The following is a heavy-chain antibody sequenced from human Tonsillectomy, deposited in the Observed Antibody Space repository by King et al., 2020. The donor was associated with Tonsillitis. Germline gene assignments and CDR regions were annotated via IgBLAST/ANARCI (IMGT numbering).Heavy chain of an antibody. V-gene: IGHV3-30*01. CDR3: ARAPTVTDAFDI. CDR1: GFTFRSYA. D-gene: IGHD4-17*01. CDR2: ISFDGSYK. Sequence: VQLVQSGGGVVQPGRSLRLSCAASGFTFRSYAMHWVRQAPGKGLEWVAVISFDGSYKYYADSVKGRFTISRDTSKNTLYLQMKNLRAEDTAVYYCARAPTVTDAFDIWGQGTMVTVSS. J-gene: IGHJ3*02.